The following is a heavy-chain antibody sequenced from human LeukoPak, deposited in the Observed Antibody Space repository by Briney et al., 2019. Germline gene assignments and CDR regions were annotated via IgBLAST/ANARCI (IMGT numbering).Heavy chain of an antibody. J-gene: IGHJ5*02. D-gene: IGHD3-3*01. Sequence: PSETLSLTCAVYGGSFSGYYWSWIRQPPGKGLEWIGEINHSGSTNYNPSLKSRVTISVDTSKNQFSLKLSSVTAADTAVYYCARRTFTIFGPFDPWGQGTLVTVSS. CDR2: INHSGST. CDR1: GGSFSGYY. V-gene: IGHV4-34*01. CDR3: ARRTFTIFGPFDP.